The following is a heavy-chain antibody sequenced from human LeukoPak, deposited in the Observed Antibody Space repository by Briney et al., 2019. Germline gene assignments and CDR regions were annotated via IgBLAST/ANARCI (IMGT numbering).Heavy chain of an antibody. CDR1: GGSISSSSYY. Sequence: PSETLSLTCTVSGGSISSSSYYWGWIRQPPGKGLEWIGSIYYSGSTYYNPSLKSRVTISVDTSKNQFSLKLSSVTAADTAVYYCARVKYQHEMKIDYWGQGTLVTVSS. D-gene: IGHD2-2*01. CDR3: ARVKYQHEMKIDY. CDR2: IYYSGST. V-gene: IGHV4-39*07. J-gene: IGHJ4*02.